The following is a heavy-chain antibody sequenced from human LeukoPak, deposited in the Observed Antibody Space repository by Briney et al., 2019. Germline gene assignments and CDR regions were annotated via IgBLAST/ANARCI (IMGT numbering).Heavy chain of an antibody. D-gene: IGHD4-17*01. V-gene: IGHV1-46*01. CDR3: ARSYGDFDY. J-gene: IGHJ4*02. CDR2: INPSSGST. CDR1: VYPFTSYY. Sequence: ASVKVSCKASVYPFTSYYMHWVRQAPGQGLEWMGIINPSSGSTSYAQKFQGRVTMTRDTSTSTVYMELSSLRSEDTAVYYCARSYGDFDYWGQGTLVTVSS.